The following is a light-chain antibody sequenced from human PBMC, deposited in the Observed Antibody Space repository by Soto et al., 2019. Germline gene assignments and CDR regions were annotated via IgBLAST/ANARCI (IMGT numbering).Light chain of an antibody. J-gene: IGKJ1*01. Sequence: DIQMTQSPSTLSASVGDRVTITYRASQSISSWLAWYQQKPGKAPKLLIYKASSLESGVPSRFSGSGSGTEFNLTISSLQPDDFATYYCQQYNSYSRTFGQGTKVEIK. CDR1: QSISSW. CDR2: KAS. V-gene: IGKV1-5*03. CDR3: QQYNSYSRT.